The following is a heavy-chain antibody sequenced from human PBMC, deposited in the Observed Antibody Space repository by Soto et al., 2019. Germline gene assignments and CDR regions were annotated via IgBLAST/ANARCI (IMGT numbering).Heavy chain of an antibody. CDR3: ASRSGQLPYYFDY. J-gene: IGHJ4*02. D-gene: IGHD6-6*01. CDR1: GYTFTNYG. V-gene: IGHV1-18*01. CDR2: ISAYKGNT. Sequence: ASVKISCKASGYTFTNYGISWVRQAPGQGLEWMGWISAYKGNTNYAQKFQGRVTMTTDTSTSTAYMELRSLRTDDTAVYYCASRSGQLPYYFDYWGQGTLVTVSS.